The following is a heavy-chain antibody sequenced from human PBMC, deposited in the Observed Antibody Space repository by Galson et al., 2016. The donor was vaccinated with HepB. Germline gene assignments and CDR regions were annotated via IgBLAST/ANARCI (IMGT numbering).Heavy chain of an antibody. D-gene: IGHD5-24*01. V-gene: IGHV3-23*01. CDR2: INPTGDTT. J-gene: IGHJ4*02. CDR3: ATNGDGYNYFLY. Sequence: SLRLSCAASGLTFGNYAMNWVRQAPGKGLEWVSVINPTGDTTYYADSVKGRFTVSRDNSQNTLYLQMSSLGAEDTAIYYCATNGDGYNYFLYWGQGTLVTVAS. CDR1: GLTFGNYA.